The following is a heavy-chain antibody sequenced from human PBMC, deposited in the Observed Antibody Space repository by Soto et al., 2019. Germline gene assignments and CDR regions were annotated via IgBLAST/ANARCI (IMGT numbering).Heavy chain of an antibody. J-gene: IGHJ6*02. Sequence: EVQLVESGGGLVQPGGSLRLSCAASGFTFSSYEMNWVRQAPGKGLEWVSYISSSGSTIYYADSVKGRFTISRDNAKKSLYLQMNSLRAEDTAVYYCARDCRGPGGLLYYYYYYGMDVWGQGTTVTVSS. V-gene: IGHV3-48*03. CDR2: ISSSGSTI. CDR1: GFTFSSYE. CDR3: ARDCRGPGGLLYYYYYYGMDV. D-gene: IGHD2-2*02.